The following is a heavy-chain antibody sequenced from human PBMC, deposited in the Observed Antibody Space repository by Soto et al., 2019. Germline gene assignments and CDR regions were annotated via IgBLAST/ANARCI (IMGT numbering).Heavy chain of an antibody. CDR2: IKQDGSEK. CDR3: ARSARPRYWYFDL. V-gene: IGHV3-7*01. CDR1: GFTFSSYW. J-gene: IGHJ2*01. Sequence: HPGGSLRLACAASGFTFSSYWMSWVRQAPGKGLEWVANIKQDGSEKYYVDSVKGRFTISRDNAKNSLYLQMNSLRAEDTAVYYCARSARPRYWYFDLWGRGTLVTVSS.